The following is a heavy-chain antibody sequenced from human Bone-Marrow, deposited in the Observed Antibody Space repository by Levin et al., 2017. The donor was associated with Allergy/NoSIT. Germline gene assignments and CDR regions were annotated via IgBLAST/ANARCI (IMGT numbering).Heavy chain of an antibody. J-gene: IGHJ4*02. CDR2: ISGSGTST. CDR3: AKGAGWVAGAVALI. V-gene: IGHV3-23*01. Sequence: GGSLRLSCAASGFTFSSYAMSWVRQAPGKGLDWVSAISGSGTSTYYADSVKGRFTISRDNSMPTLSLQMNSLRAEDTAVYYCAKGAGWVAGAVALIWGQGTLVTVSS. CDR1: GFTFSSYA. D-gene: IGHD6-19*01.